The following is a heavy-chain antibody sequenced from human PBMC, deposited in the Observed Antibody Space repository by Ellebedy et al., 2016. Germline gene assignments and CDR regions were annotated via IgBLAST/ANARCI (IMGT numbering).Heavy chain of an antibody. Sequence: GESLKISCAASGFTFSSYGMHWVRQAPGKGLEWVAVISYDGSNKYYADSVKGRFTISRDNSKNTLYLQMNSLRAEDTAVYYCAKPGNYGDYADWYFDLWGRGTLVTVSS. J-gene: IGHJ2*01. D-gene: IGHD4-17*01. CDR3: AKPGNYGDYADWYFDL. V-gene: IGHV3-30*18. CDR2: ISYDGSNK. CDR1: GFTFSSYG.